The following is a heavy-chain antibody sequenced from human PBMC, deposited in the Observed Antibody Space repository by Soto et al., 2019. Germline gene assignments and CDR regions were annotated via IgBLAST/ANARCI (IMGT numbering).Heavy chain of an antibody. D-gene: IGHD3-22*01. J-gene: IGHJ4*02. CDR3: ARGLHSDSISLDDY. CDR1: GGTFSSYT. CDR2: IIPILGIA. Sequence: QVQLVQSGAEVKKPGSSVKVSCKASGGTFSSYTISWVRQAPGQGLEWMGRIIPILGIANYAQKFQGRVTIPAYKXXSTAYMELSSLRSEDTAVYYCARGLHSDSISLDDYWGQGTLVNVSS. V-gene: IGHV1-69*02.